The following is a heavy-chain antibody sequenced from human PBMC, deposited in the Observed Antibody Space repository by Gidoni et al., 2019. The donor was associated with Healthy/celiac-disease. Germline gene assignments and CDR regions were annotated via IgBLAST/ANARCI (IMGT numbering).Heavy chain of an antibody. CDR1: GYTFTSYY. Sequence: QVQLVQSGAEVKKPGASVKVSCQASGYTFTSYYMHWVRQAPGQGLEWMGIINPSGGSTSYAQKFQGRVTMTRDTSTSTVYMELSSLRSEDTAVYYCASGVGGYSYGDDAFDIWGQGTMVTVSS. J-gene: IGHJ3*02. CDR2: INPSGGST. V-gene: IGHV1-46*01. CDR3: ASGVGGYSYGDDAFDI. D-gene: IGHD5-18*01.